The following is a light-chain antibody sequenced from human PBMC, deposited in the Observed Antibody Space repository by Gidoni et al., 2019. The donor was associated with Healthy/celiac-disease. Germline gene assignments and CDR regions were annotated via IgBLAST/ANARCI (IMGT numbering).Light chain of an antibody. CDR1: SSDVGGYNN. CDR3: SSYAGSYSLV. CDR2: DVS. J-gene: IGLJ2*01. Sequence: QSALTQPRSVSGSPGQSVTMSCAGTSSDVGGYNNVSWYQQHPGKAPKLMIYDVSKRPSGVPERFAGSKSGSAASRTISGLQAEDEADYYCSSYAGSYSLVVGGGTKLTVL. V-gene: IGLV2-11*01.